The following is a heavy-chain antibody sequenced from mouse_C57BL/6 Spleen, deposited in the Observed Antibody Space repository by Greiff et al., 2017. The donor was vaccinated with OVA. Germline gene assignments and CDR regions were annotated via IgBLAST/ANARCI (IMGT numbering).Heavy chain of an antibody. J-gene: IGHJ2*01. D-gene: IGHD1-2*01. CDR2: INPYNGGT. CDR1: GYTFTDYY. Sequence: EVQLQQSGPVLVKPGASVKMSCKASGYTFTDYYMNWVKQSHGKSLEWIGVINPYNGGTSYNQKFKGKATLTVDKSSSTAYMELNSLTSEDSAVYYCARSAGYNFDYWGQGTTLTVSS. V-gene: IGHV1-19*01. CDR3: ARSAGYNFDY.